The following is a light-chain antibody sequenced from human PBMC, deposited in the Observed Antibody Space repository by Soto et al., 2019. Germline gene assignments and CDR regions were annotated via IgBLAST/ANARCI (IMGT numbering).Light chain of an antibody. CDR2: GAS. Sequence: DIVMTQSPATLSVSPGERATHSCRASQSVRSNLAWYQQEPGQAPRLLIYGASTRATGIPARFSGSGSGTEFTLTISSLQSEDFGVYYCQQYNNWPPWSFGQGTKVDIK. V-gene: IGKV3-15*01. CDR3: QQYNNWPPWS. J-gene: IGKJ1*01. CDR1: QSVRSN.